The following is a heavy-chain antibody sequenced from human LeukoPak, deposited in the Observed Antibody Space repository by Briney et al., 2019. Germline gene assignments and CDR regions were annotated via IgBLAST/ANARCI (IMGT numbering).Heavy chain of an antibody. V-gene: IGHV3-30*18. CDR1: GFAFGTYG. J-gene: IGHJ4*02. CDR3: AKELYGHSTFES. Sequence: GGSLRLSCAASGFAFGTYGMHWVRQAPGKGLDWVAVISYDGSNKYYADSVKGRFTISRDNSKNTVYLQMNGLRAEDTAVYYCAKELYGHSTFESWGQGTLVTVSS. D-gene: IGHD2/OR15-2a*01. CDR2: ISYDGSNK.